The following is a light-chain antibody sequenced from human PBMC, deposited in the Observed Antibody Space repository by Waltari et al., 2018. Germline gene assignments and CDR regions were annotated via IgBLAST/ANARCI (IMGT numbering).Light chain of an antibody. CDR3: MQALQTPWT. CDR1: QSLLHTNGYNL. Sequence: DLVMTQSPISLPVTTGEPASISCRSSQSLLHTNGYNLLDWYLQKPGQSPQLLIYFGSNRASGVPDRFSGSGSGRDFTLKISRVEAEDVGVYYCMQALQTPWTFGQGTKVEIK. V-gene: IGKV2-28*01. CDR2: FGS. J-gene: IGKJ1*01.